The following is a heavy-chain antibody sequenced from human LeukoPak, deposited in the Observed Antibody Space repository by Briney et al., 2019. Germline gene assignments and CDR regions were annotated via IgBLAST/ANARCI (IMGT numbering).Heavy chain of an antibody. D-gene: IGHD3-22*01. Sequence: PGGSLRLSCAASGFTFSSYWMNWIRQPPGKGLEWIGSIYHSGSTYYNPSLKSRVTISVDTSKNQFSLKLSSVTAADTAVYYCARFRTYYYDSSGYYYRRSLHGFDYWGQGTLVTVSS. CDR1: GFTFSSYW. CDR2: IYHSGST. CDR3: ARFRTYYYDSSGYYYRRSLHGFDY. V-gene: IGHV4-38-2*01. J-gene: IGHJ4*02.